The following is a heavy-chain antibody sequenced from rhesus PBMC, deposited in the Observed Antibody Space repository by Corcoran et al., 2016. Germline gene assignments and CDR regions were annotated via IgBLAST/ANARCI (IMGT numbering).Heavy chain of an antibody. Sequence: QVKLQESGPGLVKPLETLSLTCAVSGGSISGGYYYCSWIRQPPGKGLEWIGGIDSSSGNTYYNPSLKSRVNISKDTSKNQFSLKLSSVTAADTAGYYCARDLRSGSYYYYDYWGQGVLVTVSS. J-gene: IGHJ4*01. CDR2: IDSSSGNT. CDR3: ARDLRSGSYYYYDY. V-gene: IGHV4S12*01. CDR1: GGSISGGYYY. D-gene: IGHD3-16*01.